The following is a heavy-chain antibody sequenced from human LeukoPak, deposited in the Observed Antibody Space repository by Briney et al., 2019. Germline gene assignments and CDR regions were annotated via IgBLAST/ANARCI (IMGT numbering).Heavy chain of an antibody. Sequence: GGSLRLSCAAAGFTFSSYGMHWVRPAPGQGPRWVAVLSYDGRNKYYADSVKGRFTISRDNSKNTLYLQMDSLRAEDTAVYYCAKDGTVTDAFDYWGQGTLVTVSS. V-gene: IGHV3-30*18. CDR2: LSYDGRNK. D-gene: IGHD4-17*01. CDR3: AKDGTVTDAFDY. CDR1: GFTFSSYG. J-gene: IGHJ4*02.